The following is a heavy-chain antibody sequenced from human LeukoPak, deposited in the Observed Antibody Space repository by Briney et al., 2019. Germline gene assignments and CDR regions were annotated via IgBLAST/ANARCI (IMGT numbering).Heavy chain of an antibody. CDR1: GFTFSDYY. CDR2: ISSSGSTI. D-gene: IGHD1-7*01. J-gene: IGHJ6*03. Sequence: GGSLRLSCAASGFTFSDYYMSWIRQAPGKGLEWVSYISSSGSTIYYADSVKGRFTISRDNAKNSLYLQMNSLRAEDTAVYYCAKSFLELEAYDYYMDVWGKGTTVTVSS. CDR3: AKSFLELEAYDYYMDV. V-gene: IGHV3-11*01.